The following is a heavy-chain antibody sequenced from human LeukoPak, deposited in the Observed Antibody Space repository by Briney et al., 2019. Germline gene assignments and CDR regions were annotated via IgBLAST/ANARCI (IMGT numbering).Heavy chain of an antibody. CDR3: ASISSGWYR. Sequence: GGSLRLSCAASGFTFSSYAMHWFRQAPGKGLEYVSAISSNGGSTYYANSVKGRFTISRDNSKNTLYLQMGSLRAEDMAVYYCASISSGWYRWGQGTLVTVSS. D-gene: IGHD6-19*01. J-gene: IGHJ4*02. CDR2: ISSNGGST. CDR1: GFTFSSYA. V-gene: IGHV3-64*01.